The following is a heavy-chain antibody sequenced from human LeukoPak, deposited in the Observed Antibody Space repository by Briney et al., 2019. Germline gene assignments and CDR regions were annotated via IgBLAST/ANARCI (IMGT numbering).Heavy chain of an antibody. CDR3: AKDGDLTGTIDY. D-gene: IGHD1-7*01. CDR2: IWYDGSNK. Sequence: PGGSLRLSCAASGFTFSNYGMHWVRQAPGKGLEWVAVIWYDGSNKYYADSMKGRFTISRDNSKNTLYLQMNSLRAEDTAVYYCAKDGDLTGTIDYWGQGTLVTVSS. J-gene: IGHJ4*02. CDR1: GFTFSNYG. V-gene: IGHV3-33*06.